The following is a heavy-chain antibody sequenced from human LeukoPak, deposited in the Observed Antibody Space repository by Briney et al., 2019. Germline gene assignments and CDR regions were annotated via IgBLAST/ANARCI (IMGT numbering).Heavy chain of an antibody. J-gene: IGHJ5*02. CDR2: INPNSGGT. CDR1: GYTFTGYY. CDR3: ARDRAAAGTSWFDP. D-gene: IGHD6-13*01. Sequence: GSVKVSCKASGYTFTGYYMHWVRQAPGQGLEWMGWINPNSGGTNYAQKFQGRVTMTRDTSISTAYMELSRLRSDDTVVYYCARDRAAAGTSWFDPWGQGTLVTVSS. V-gene: IGHV1-2*02.